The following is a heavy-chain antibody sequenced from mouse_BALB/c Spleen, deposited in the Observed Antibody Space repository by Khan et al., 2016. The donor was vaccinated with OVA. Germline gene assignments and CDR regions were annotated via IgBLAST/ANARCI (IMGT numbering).Heavy chain of an antibody. CDR3: ARSFIGTTDYAMEY. D-gene: IGHD2-14*01. CDR2: IWSGGST. CDR1: GFSLTSYG. J-gene: IGHJ4*01. Sequence: QVQLKQSGPGLVQPSQSLSITCTVSGFSLTSYGVHWVRQSPGKGLEWLGVIWSGGSTDYNAAFISRLSISKDNSKSQVFFKMNSLQANDTAIYYCARSFIGTTDYAMEYWGQGTSVTVSS. V-gene: IGHV2-2*02.